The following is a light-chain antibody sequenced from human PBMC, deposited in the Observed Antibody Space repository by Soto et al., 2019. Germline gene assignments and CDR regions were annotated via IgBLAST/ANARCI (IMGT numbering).Light chain of an antibody. CDR1: RSISRN. Sequence: EMVLTQSPATLSGSPGERVTLSCRASRSISRNLAWYQQKAGQAPRLLIYGASTRATGIPDRFSGRGSGTEFTLTINGLQSEDFATYYCQPHNNWPVVTFGGGTKVHIK. J-gene: IGKJ4*01. CDR3: QPHNNWPVVT. V-gene: IGKV3-15*01. CDR2: GAS.